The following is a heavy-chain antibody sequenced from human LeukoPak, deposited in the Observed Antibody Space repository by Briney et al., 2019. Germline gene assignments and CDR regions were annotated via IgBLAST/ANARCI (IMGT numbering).Heavy chain of an antibody. V-gene: IGHV3-30*18. CDR2: ISYDGSNK. CDR1: GFTFSSRG. D-gene: IGHD3-10*01. J-gene: IGHJ3*02. CDR3: AKAVRKGVGSADAFDI. Sequence: SGGSLRLSCAASGFTFSSRGMHWVRQAPGKGLEWVAVISYDGSNKYYADSVKGRFTISRDNSKNTLYLQMNSLRAEETAVYYCAKAVRKGVGSADAFDIWGQGTMVTVSS.